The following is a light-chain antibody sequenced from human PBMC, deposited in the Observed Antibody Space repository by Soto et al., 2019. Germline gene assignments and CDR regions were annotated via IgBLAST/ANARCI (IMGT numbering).Light chain of an antibody. V-gene: IGLV1-44*01. J-gene: IGLJ3*02. CDR2: ANN. CDR1: ISNIGSEH. CDR3: AAWDDSLKGWV. Sequence: QSVLTQPPSASGTPGQRVTISCSGSISNIGSEHVNWYQQVPGTAPKLLIYANNQRPSGVPDRFSVSKSGTSASLAIGGLQSEDEADYYCAAWDDSLKGWVFGGGTKLTVL.